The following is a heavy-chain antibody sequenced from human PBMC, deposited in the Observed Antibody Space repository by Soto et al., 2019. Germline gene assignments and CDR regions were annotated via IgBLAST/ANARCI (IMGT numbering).Heavy chain of an antibody. Sequence: GASVKVSCKASGYTFTGYYMHWVRQAPGQGLEWMGWINPNSGGTNYAQKFQGRVTMTRDTSISTAYMELSRLRSDDTAVYYCARSLQLLYYYYYGMDVWGQGTTVTVSS. J-gene: IGHJ6*02. V-gene: IGHV1-2*02. CDR2: INPNSGGT. CDR3: ARSLQLLYYYYYGMDV. D-gene: IGHD2-2*01. CDR1: GYTFTGYY.